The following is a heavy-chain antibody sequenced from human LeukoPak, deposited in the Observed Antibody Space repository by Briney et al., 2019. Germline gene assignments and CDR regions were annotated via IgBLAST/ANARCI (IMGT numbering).Heavy chain of an antibody. CDR2: INPSGGST. D-gene: IGHD6-25*01. Sequence: ASVKVSCKASGYTFTSYYMHWVRQAPGQGLEWMGIINPSGGSTSYAQKFRGRVTMTRDMSTSTVYMELSSLRSEDTAVYYCARDWHSSATDYWGQGTLVTVSS. V-gene: IGHV1-46*01. J-gene: IGHJ4*02. CDR3: ARDWHSSATDY. CDR1: GYTFTSYY.